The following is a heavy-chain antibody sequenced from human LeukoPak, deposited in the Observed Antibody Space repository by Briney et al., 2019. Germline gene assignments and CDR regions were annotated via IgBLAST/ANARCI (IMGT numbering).Heavy chain of an antibody. CDR3: ARDWRDSSGKFPNDAFDI. J-gene: IGHJ3*02. Sequence: PGGSLRLSCAASGFTFSSYAMSWVRQAPGKGLEWVSAISGSGGSTYYADSVKGRFTISRDNAKNSLYLQMNSLRAEDTAVYYCARDWRDSSGKFPNDAFDIWSQGTMVTVSS. V-gene: IGHV3-23*01. D-gene: IGHD3-22*01. CDR1: GFTFSSYA. CDR2: ISGSGGST.